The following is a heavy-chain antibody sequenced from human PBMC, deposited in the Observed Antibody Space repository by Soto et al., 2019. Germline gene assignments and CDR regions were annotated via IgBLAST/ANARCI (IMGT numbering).Heavy chain of an antibody. CDR2: IKQDGSEK. CDR3: ARLALYYFDY. V-gene: IGHV3-7*05. J-gene: IGHJ4*02. Sequence: AGGALRLSCAASGFTFCSYLISWVRQAPGKGLEWVANIKQDGSEKYYVDSVKGRFTISRDNAKNSLYLQMNSLRAEDTAVYYCARLALYYFDYWGQGTLVTVSS. CDR1: GFTFCSYL.